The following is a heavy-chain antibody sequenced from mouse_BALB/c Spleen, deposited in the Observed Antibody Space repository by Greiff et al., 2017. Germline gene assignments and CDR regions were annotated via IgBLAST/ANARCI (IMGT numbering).Heavy chain of an antibody. D-gene: IGHD2-14*01. J-gene: IGHJ1*01. CDR3: ARKRGYRYDWYFDV. CDR1: GFSLTSYG. Sequence: VQLQESGPGLVQPSQSLSITCTVSGFSLTSYGVHWVRQSPGKGLEWLGVIWSGGSTDYNAAFISRLSISKDNSKSQVFFKMNSLQANDTAIYYCARKRGYRYDWYFDVWGAGTTVTVSS. CDR2: IWSGGST. V-gene: IGHV2-2*02.